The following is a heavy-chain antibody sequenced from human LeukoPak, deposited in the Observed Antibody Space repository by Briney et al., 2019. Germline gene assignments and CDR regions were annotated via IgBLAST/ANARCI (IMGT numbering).Heavy chain of an antibody. D-gene: IGHD1-1*01. CDR1: GFTFSAYA. Sequence: GGSLTLSCSASGFTFSAYAMYWVRRAPGKGLEYVSGISNNGGSSFYADSVKGRFTISRDNSKNTLYLQMSSLRAEDTAVYYCVKITSVTGGDCWGQGTRLTVSS. V-gene: IGHV3-64D*09. J-gene: IGHJ4*02. CDR2: ISNNGGSS. CDR3: VKITSVTGGDC.